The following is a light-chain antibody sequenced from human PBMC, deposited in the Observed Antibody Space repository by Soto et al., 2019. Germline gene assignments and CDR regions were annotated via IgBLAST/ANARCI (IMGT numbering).Light chain of an antibody. Sequence: QPVLTQSPAASASLGASVKLTCTLSSGHSSYAIAWHQQPPEKGPRYLMKLNSDGSHSKGDGIPDRFSGSSSGAERYLTISSLPSEDEGDYYCQTWGTGIWVFGGGTKLTVL. CDR2: LNSDGSH. J-gene: IGLJ3*02. CDR1: SGHSSYA. V-gene: IGLV4-69*01. CDR3: QTWGTGIWV.